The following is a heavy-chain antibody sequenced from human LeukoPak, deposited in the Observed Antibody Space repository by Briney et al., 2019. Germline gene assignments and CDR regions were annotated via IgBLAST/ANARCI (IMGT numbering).Heavy chain of an antibody. CDR3: ARLSGRIQEWLQPFGDGMDV. J-gene: IGHJ6*02. D-gene: IGHD3-10*01. V-gene: IGHV3-23*01. CDR1: GFTFSSFA. Sequence: PGGSLRLSCAASGFTFSSFAMSWVRQAPGKGLELVSAISGSGDSTCYADSVKGRFTISRDNSKNTLYLQMNSLRAEDTAVYYCARLSGRIQEWLQPFGDGMDVWGQGTTVTVSS. CDR2: ISGSGDST.